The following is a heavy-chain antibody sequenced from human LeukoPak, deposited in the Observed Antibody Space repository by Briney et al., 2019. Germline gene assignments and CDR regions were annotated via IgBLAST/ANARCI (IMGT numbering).Heavy chain of an antibody. V-gene: IGHV3-30-3*01. J-gene: IGHJ4*02. CDR1: GFTFSSYA. Sequence: GGSLRLSCAASGFTFSSYAMHWVRQAPGKGLEWVAVISYDGSNKCYADSVKGRFTISRDNSKNTLYLQMNSLRAEDTAVYYCARDRTYFGYFDYWGQGTLVTVSS. D-gene: IGHD3-9*01. CDR2: ISYDGSNK. CDR3: ARDRTYFGYFDY.